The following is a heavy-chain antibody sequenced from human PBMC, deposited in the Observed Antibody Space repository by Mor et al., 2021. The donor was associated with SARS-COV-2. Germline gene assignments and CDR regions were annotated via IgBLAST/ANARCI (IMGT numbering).Heavy chain of an antibody. Sequence: YATTYGESVKGRFTISRDDSKDTSYLQMNSLKTEDTAVYYWTVYISGPEFYWYFDLWGRGTLVTVSS. CDR2: YAT. CDR3: TVYISGPEFYWYFDL. V-gene: IGHV3-73*01. D-gene: IGHD6-19*01. J-gene: IGHJ2*01.